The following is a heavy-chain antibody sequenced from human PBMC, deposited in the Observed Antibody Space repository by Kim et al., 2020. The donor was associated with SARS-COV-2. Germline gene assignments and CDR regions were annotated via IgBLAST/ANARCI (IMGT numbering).Heavy chain of an antibody. D-gene: IGHD6-25*01. CDR2: VYYTGST. CDR1: GDSINSLY. J-gene: IGHJ4*02. Sequence: SETLSLTCTVSGDSINSLYWSWIRQPPGKGLEWLGYVYYTGSTRYNPSLNGRLTISVDTSKSQFFLNLTSVTAAGTAVYYCARQGGSGWTDYFDVWGQGLLVSVSS. V-gene: IGHV4-59*11. CDR3: ARQGGSGWTDYFDV.